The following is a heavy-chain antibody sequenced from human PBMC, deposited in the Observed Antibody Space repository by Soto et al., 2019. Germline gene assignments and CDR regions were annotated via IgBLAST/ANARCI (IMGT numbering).Heavy chain of an antibody. Sequence: QVQLQQWGAGLLKPSETLSLTCAVYGGSFSAYYWSWIRQPPGKGLEWIGEINHSGSTNYNPSLKSRXXIXVXTSKNQFSLKLSSVTAADTAVYYCARGTREGWYFDLWGRGTLVTVSS. CDR2: INHSGST. V-gene: IGHV4-34*01. J-gene: IGHJ2*01. CDR1: GGSFSAYY. CDR3: ARGTREGWYFDL.